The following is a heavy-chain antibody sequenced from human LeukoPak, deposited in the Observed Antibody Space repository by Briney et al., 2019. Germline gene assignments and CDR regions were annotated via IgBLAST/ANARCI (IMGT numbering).Heavy chain of an antibody. Sequence: SVKVSCKAYGGSFSSEAISWVRQAPGQGLEWMGGIIPIFGTANYAQKFQGRVTITTDESTSTAYMEVSSLRSEDTAVYYCGRKAGDCGGGSCYSIDYWGQGTLVTVSS. CDR1: GGSFSSEA. J-gene: IGHJ4*02. CDR2: IIPIFGTA. D-gene: IGHD2-15*01. CDR3: GRKAGDCGGGSCYSIDY. V-gene: IGHV1-69*05.